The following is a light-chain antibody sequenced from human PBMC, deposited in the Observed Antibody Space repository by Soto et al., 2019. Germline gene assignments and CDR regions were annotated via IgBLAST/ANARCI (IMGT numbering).Light chain of an antibody. J-gene: IGKJ5*01. V-gene: IGKV1-12*01. CDR2: SAS. CDR1: QGISSW. Sequence: DIQMSQSPSSVFASVGDRVTITCRASQGISSWLAWYQQKPGKAPKILIYSASSLHSGVPSRFRGSRSGTDCTLTISSLQPKDFPTYYCQQANSFPLTFGQGTRLEIK. CDR3: QQANSFPLT.